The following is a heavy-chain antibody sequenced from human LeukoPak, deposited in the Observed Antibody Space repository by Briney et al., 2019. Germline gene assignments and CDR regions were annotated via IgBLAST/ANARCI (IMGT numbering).Heavy chain of an antibody. CDR3: ARDDGRFDY. CDR1: GGSISSSSYY. Sequence: SETLSLTCTVSGGSISSSSYYWSWIRQPPGKGLEWIGYIYYSGSTNYNPSLKSRVTISVDTSKNQFSLKLSSVTAADTAVYYCARDDGRFDYWGQGTLVTVSS. CDR2: IYYSGST. D-gene: IGHD5-24*01. J-gene: IGHJ4*02. V-gene: IGHV4-61*01.